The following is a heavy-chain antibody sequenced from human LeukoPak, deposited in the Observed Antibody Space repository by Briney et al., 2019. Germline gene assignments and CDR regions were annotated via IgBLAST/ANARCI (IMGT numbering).Heavy chain of an antibody. CDR1: GFTFSSYS. CDR2: ISSSSSYI. J-gene: IGHJ4*02. CDR3: ARGSSTVSGFDY. V-gene: IGHV3-21*01. Sequence: GGSLRLSCAASGFTFSSYSMTWVRQAPGKGLEWVSSISSSSSYIYYVDSVKGRFTISRDNAKSSLYLQMNRLRAEDTAFHYCARGSSTVSGFDYWGQGTLVTVSS. D-gene: IGHD3-10*01.